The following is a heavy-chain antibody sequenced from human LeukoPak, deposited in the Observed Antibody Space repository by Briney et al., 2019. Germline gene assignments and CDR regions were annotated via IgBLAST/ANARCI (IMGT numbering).Heavy chain of an antibody. Sequence: AGSLRLSCAASGFTFSSAWMHWVRQAPGKGLVWVSRINSDGSTTSYADSVKGRFTISRDNAKNTLYLQMNSLRAEDTAVYYCARDLTGNVLDYWGQGTLVTISS. J-gene: IGHJ4*02. D-gene: IGHD3-10*01. V-gene: IGHV3-74*01. CDR3: ARDLTGNVLDY. CDR1: GFTFSSAW. CDR2: INSDGSTT.